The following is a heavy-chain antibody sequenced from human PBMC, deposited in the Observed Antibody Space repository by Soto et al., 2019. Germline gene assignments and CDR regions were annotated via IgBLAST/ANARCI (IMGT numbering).Heavy chain of an antibody. CDR2: IYNSGST. J-gene: IGHJ4*02. CDR3: ARGPPHHY. CDR1: GGSINSGGYS. V-gene: IGHV4-30-2*01. Sequence: QLQLQESGSGLVKPSQTLSLTCAVSGGSINSGGYSWSWIRQPPGKGLEWIGYIYNSGSTYYNPSLKSRVTISEDRSKNQFSLKLSSVTAADRAVYYCARGPPHHYWGQGTLVTVSS.